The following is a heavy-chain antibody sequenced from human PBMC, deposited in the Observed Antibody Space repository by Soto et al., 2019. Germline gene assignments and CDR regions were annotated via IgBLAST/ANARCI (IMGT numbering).Heavy chain of an antibody. CDR3: ASLEMATISEYYYYGMDV. D-gene: IGHD5-12*01. CDR1: GFTVSSNY. V-gene: IGHV3-53*01. CDR2: IYSGGST. Sequence: GGSLRLSCAASGFTVSSNYMSWVRQAPGKGLEWVSVIYSGGSTYYADSVKGRFTISRDNSKNTLYLQMNSLRAEDTAVYYCASLEMATISEYYYYGMDVWGQGTTVTVYS. J-gene: IGHJ6*02.